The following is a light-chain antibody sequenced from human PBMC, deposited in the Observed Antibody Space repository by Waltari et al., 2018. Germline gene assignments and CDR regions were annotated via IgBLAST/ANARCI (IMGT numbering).Light chain of an antibody. CDR3: CSYAGSYTEV. J-gene: IGLJ1*01. V-gene: IGLV2-11*01. Sequence: QSALTQPRSVSGSPGQSVTISCTGTSSDVGGYDYISWYQQQSAKAPKLIIFGVTERPSGVTDRFYGSKSGNTASLTISGLQSEDEADYYCCSYAGSYTEVFGTGTTVTVL. CDR2: GVT. CDR1: SSDVGGYDY.